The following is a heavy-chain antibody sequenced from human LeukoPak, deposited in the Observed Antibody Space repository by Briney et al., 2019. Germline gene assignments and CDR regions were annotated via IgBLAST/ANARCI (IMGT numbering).Heavy chain of an antibody. J-gene: IGHJ1*01. CDR2: IIPILGIA. V-gene: IGHV1-69*04. CDR1: GGTFSSYA. CDR3: ARGFVAAAGTPFEDFQH. Sequence: SVKVSCNASGGTFSSYAISWVRLAPGQGLEWMGRIIPILGIANYAQKFQGRVTITADKSTSTAYMELSSLRSEDTAVYYCARGFVAAAGTPFEDFQHWGQGTLVTVSS. D-gene: IGHD6-13*01.